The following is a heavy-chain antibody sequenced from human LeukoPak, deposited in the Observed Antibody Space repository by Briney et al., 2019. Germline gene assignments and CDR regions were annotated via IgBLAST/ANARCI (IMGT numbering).Heavy chain of an antibody. CDR2: IKQDGNEK. Sequence: PGGSLRLSCAASGFTFTTYWMGWVRQAPGKGLEWVASIKQDGNEKHYVDSVKGRFTISRDNSKNTLYLQMNSLRAEDTAVYYCAKDEMDYYDSSGYYLSYWGQGTLVTVSS. V-gene: IGHV3-7*01. CDR1: GFTFTTYW. CDR3: AKDEMDYYDSSGYYLSY. D-gene: IGHD3-22*01. J-gene: IGHJ4*02.